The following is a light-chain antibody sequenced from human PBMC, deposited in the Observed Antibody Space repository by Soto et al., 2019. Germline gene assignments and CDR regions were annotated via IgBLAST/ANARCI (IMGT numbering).Light chain of an antibody. V-gene: IGKV1-5*03. CDR3: QQYKTYWT. J-gene: IGKJ1*01. CDR1: QSVSSW. Sequence: DIQMTQSPSTLSASVGYRVTITCRASQSVSSWLAWFQQKPGKAPKLLIYKASNLQSGVSSRFSGGGSGTEFTLTISSLQPDDFATYYCQQYKTYWTFGPGTKVDIK. CDR2: KAS.